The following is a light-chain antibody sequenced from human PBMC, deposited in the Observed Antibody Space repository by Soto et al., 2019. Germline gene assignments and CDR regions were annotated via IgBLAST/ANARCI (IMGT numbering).Light chain of an antibody. Sequence: EIVMTQSPATLSVSPGEGATLSCGAGQSVSSSLAWYQQKPGQAPRILIYDASTRATGIPARFSGSGSGTEFSLPISSMQSEDFALYYCQQYDKWPYTFGQGTKM. CDR1: QSVSSS. V-gene: IGKV3-15*01. CDR3: QQYDKWPYT. CDR2: DAS. J-gene: IGKJ2*01.